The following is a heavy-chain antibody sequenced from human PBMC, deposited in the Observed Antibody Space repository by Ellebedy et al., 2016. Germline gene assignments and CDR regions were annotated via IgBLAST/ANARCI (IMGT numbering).Heavy chain of an antibody. CDR2: INHSGST. V-gene: IGHV4-34*01. CDR1: GGSFSGYY. CDR3: ARARAFIAVAGTDAFDI. Sequence: GSLRLXCAVYGGSFSGYYWSWICQPPGKGLEWIGEINHSGSTNYNPSLKSRVTISVDTSKNQFSLKLSSVTAADTAVYYCARARAFIAVAGTDAFDIWGQGTMVTVSS. J-gene: IGHJ3*02. D-gene: IGHD6-19*01.